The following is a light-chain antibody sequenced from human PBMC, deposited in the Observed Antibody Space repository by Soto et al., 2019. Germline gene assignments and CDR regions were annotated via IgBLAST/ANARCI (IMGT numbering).Light chain of an antibody. CDR3: QVWDSSRDPWV. CDR2: YDS. CDR1: NIGSKS. V-gene: IGLV3-21*04. Sequence: SYELTQPPSVSVAPGKTARITCGGNNIGSKSVHWYQQKPGQAPVLVIYYDSDRPSGIPERFSGSNSGNTATLTISRVEAGDEADYYCQVWDSSRDPWVFGGGTKLTVL. J-gene: IGLJ3*02.